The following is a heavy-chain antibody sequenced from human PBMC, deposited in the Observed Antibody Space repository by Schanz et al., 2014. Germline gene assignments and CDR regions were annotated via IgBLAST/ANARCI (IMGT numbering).Heavy chain of an antibody. CDR1: EFTFSTDA. J-gene: IGHJ5*02. CDR3: ARGRVLES. V-gene: IGHV3-11*05. Sequence: VQLVESGGGLVQPGGSLRLSCAASEFTFSTDAMSWVRQAPGKGLEWLSYISDSGTYTNYADSVKGRFTISRDNAKSSLYLQMNSLRVEDTAVYYCARGRVLESWGQGTLVTVSS. D-gene: IGHD1-1*01. CDR2: ISDSGTYT.